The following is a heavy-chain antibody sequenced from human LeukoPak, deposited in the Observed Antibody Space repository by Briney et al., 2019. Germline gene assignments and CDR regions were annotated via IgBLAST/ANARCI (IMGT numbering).Heavy chain of an antibody. CDR2: LIPIFDTT. CDR1: GGIFSSYA. D-gene: IGHD1-26*01. V-gene: IGHV1-69*13. Sequence: SVRVSCKASGGIFSSYAISWVRQAPGQGLECMGGLIPIFDTTNYAQKFQGRDTISADESTSTAYMELTSLRSEDTAVYYCAKNQRYSGTYYDLAYWGQGTLVTVSS. J-gene: IGHJ4*02. CDR3: AKNQRYSGTYYDLAY.